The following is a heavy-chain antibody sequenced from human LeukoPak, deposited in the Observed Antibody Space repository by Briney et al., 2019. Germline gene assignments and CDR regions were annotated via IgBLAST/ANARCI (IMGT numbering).Heavy chain of an antibody. J-gene: IGHJ2*01. CDR3: ARVDIAAAAWYFDL. Sequence: SETLSLTCTVSGGSVSSGSYYWSWIRRPPGMGLEWIGYIYYSGSTNYNPSLKSRVTISVDTSKNQFSLKLSSVTAADTAVYYCARVDIAAAAWYFDLWGRGTLVTVSS. CDR2: IYYSGST. CDR1: GGSVSSGSYY. D-gene: IGHD6-13*01. V-gene: IGHV4-61*01.